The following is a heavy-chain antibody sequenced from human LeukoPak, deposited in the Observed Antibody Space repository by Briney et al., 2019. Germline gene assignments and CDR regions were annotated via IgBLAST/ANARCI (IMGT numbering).Heavy chain of an antibody. J-gene: IGHJ5*02. V-gene: IGHV1-3*01. CDR3: ARDTGLGRYYDSSGYYSAGRWFDP. D-gene: IGHD3-22*01. CDR1: GYTFISNA. CDR2: INAGNGDT. Sequence: SLKVSCKASGYTFISNAIHWVRQAPGQRMEWMGWINAGNGDTKYSQKFQGRVTITRDTSASTAYMELSSLRSEDTAVYYCARDTGLGRYYDSSGYYSAGRWFDPWGQGTLVTVSS.